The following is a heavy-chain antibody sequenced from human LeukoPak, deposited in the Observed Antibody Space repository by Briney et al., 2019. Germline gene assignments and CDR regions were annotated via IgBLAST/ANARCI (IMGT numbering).Heavy chain of an antibody. Sequence: SETLSLTCTVSGGSISSYYWSWIRQPPGKGLEWIGYIYYSGSTNYNPSLKSRVTISVDTSENQFSLNLSSVTAADTAVYYCARDPNPDSSGYYSWGQGTLVTVSS. CDR3: ARDPNPDSSGYYS. CDR2: IYYSGST. J-gene: IGHJ4*02. CDR1: GGSISSYY. D-gene: IGHD3-22*01. V-gene: IGHV4-59*01.